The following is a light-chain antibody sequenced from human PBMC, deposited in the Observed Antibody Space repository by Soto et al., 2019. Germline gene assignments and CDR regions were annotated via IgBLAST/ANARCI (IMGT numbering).Light chain of an antibody. V-gene: IGLV2-8*01. CDR2: DVN. CDR1: SSDVGGYNF. CDR3: SSHAGSDNPFV. Sequence: QSALTQPPSASGSPGQSVTISCTGTSSDVGGYNFVSWYQHHPGKAPKVLIFDVNKRPSGVPDRFSGSKSGNTASLTVSGLQAEDEADYYRSSHAGSDNPFVFGAGTMLTVL. J-gene: IGLJ1*01.